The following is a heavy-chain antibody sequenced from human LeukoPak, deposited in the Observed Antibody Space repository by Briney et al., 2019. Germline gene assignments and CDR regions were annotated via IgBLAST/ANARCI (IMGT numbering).Heavy chain of an antibody. CDR3: AREVTEAAAPNNWFDP. D-gene: IGHD6-13*01. CDR1: GFTVSSNY. Sequence: GGSLRLSCAASGFTVSSNYMSWVRQAPGKGLEWVSVIYSGGSTYYADSVKGRFTISRDNSKNTLYLQVNSLRAEDTAVYYCAREVTEAAAPNNWFDPWGQGTLVTVSS. J-gene: IGHJ5*02. CDR2: IYSGGST. V-gene: IGHV3-66*01.